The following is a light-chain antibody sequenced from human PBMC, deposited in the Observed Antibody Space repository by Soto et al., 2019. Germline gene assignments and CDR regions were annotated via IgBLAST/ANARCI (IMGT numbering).Light chain of an antibody. J-gene: IGKJ4*01. CDR2: LGS. V-gene: IGKV2-28*01. Sequence: DIVMTQSPLSLPVIPGEPASISCRSSQSLLHSNGYNYLGWFVQKPGQSSQLLIYLGSGRASGVPDRFSGSGSGTDFTLKISRVEAEDVGVYYCMQVLQTPLTFGGGTKVEIK. CDR3: MQVLQTPLT. CDR1: QSLLHSNGYNY.